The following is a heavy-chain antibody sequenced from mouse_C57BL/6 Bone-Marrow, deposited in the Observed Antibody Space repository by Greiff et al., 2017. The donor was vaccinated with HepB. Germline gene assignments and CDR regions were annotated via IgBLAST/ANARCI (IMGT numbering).Heavy chain of an antibody. D-gene: IGHD2-10*01. CDR2: INPGSGGT. Sequence: VKVVESGAELVRPGTSVKVSCKASGYAFTNYLIEWVKQRPGQGLEWIGVINPGSGGTNYNEKFKGKATLTADKSSSTAYMQLSSLTSEDSAVYFCARTYYGNYVRFAYWGQGTLVTVSA. CDR1: GYAFTNYL. CDR3: ARTYYGNYVRFAY. J-gene: IGHJ3*01. V-gene: IGHV1-54*01.